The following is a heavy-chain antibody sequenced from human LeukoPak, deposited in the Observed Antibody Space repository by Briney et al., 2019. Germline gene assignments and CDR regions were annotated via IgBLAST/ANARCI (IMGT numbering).Heavy chain of an antibody. V-gene: IGHV3-7*03. J-gene: IGHJ4*02. CDR3: AKDIGAAAGSPVDY. D-gene: IGHD6-13*01. Sequence: GGSLRLSCAASGFTFSSYWMSWVRQAPGKGLEWVANIKQDGSEKYYVDSVKGRFTISRDNTKNSLYLQMNSLRAEDTALYYCAKDIGAAAGSPVDYWGQGTLVTVSS. CDR2: IKQDGSEK. CDR1: GFTFSSYW.